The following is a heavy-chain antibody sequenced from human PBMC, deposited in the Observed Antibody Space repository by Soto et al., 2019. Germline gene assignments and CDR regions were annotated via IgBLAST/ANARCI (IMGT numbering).Heavy chain of an antibody. J-gene: IGHJ5*02. Sequence: EESLRLSCAASGVNFSSYAMNWVRQAPGKGLEWVSTISDTGGGTFYAGSVKGRFTISRDNSKNTLYLQMHSLRADDSAIYFCAVGRHKTSGSNTWFDPWGRGTLVTVSS. V-gene: IGHV3-23*01. D-gene: IGHD3-22*01. CDR3: AVGRHKTSGSNTWFDP. CDR2: ISDTGGGT. CDR1: GVNFSSYA.